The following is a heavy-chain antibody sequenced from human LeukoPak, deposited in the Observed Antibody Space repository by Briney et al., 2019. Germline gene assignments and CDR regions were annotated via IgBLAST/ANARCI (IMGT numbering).Heavy chain of an antibody. Sequence: GSGPTLVNPTQTLTLTCTFPGFSLSTSGMCVSWIRQPPGKALEWLARIDWDDDKYYSTSLKTRLTISKDTSKNQVVLTMTNMDPVDTATYYCARIAPRDYYGSGTYLDYWGQGTLVTVSS. V-gene: IGHV2-70*11. CDR2: IDWDDDK. J-gene: IGHJ4*02. CDR3: ARIAPRDYYGSGTYLDY. CDR1: GFSLSTSGMC. D-gene: IGHD3-10*01.